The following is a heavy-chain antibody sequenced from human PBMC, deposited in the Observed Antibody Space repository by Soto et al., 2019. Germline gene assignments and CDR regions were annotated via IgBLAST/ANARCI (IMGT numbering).Heavy chain of an antibody. Sequence: QVQLQESGPGLVKPSQTLSLTCTVSGGSISSGGYYWSWIRQHPGKGLEWIGCIYYSGSTYYNPPINSRFTIAXXAXKXXSSLKLSTVPAADTAVDYCEKCGGGNCYAGGYFHYWVHGTLVTVSS. V-gene: IGHV4-31*03. D-gene: IGHD2-15*01. J-gene: IGHJ4*01. CDR3: EKCGGGNCYAGGYFHY. CDR2: IYYSGST. CDR1: GGSISSGGYY.